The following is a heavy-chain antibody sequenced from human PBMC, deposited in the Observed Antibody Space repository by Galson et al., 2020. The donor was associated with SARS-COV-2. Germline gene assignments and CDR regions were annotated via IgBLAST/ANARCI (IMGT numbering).Heavy chain of an antibody. J-gene: IGHJ6*02. CDR2: INPIFGTA. CDR1: VGTLSSYA. CDR3: ARNPYCGGDCYSSLDV. V-gene: IGHV1-69*13. D-gene: IGHD2-21*02. Sequence: SVNVACEATVGTLSSYAISWVRQAPGQGREWMGGINPIFGTANYAQKFQGRVTITADESTSTAYMELSSLRSEDTAVYYCARNPYCGGDCYSSLDVWGQGTTVTVSS.